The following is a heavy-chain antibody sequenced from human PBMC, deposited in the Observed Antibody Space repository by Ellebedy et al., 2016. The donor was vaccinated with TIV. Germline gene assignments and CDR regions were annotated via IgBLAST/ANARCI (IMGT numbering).Heavy chain of an antibody. CDR3: ARGMGSSGWFANFDY. CDR2: INDDGNT. V-gene: IGHV4-34*01. Sequence: SETLSLTXAVYGGSFNGYYWTWIRQPPGKGLEWIGEINDDGNTNYNLSLKSRVTKSVDTSKNQFSLKLSSVTAADTAVYYCARGMGSSGWFANFDYWGQGTLVTVSS. J-gene: IGHJ4*02. D-gene: IGHD6-19*01. CDR1: GGSFNGYY.